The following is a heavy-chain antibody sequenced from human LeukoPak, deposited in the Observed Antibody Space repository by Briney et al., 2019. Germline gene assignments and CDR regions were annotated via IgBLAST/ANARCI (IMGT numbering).Heavy chain of an antibody. Sequence: ASVKVSCKASGYTFTGYYMHWVRQAPGQGLEWMGWINPNSGGTNYAQKFQGRVTMTTDTSTSTAYMELRSLRSDDTAVYYCARDPAPGIVGADYWGQGTLVTVSS. CDR3: ARDPAPGIVGADY. V-gene: IGHV1-2*02. J-gene: IGHJ4*02. CDR2: INPNSGGT. D-gene: IGHD1-26*01. CDR1: GYTFTGYY.